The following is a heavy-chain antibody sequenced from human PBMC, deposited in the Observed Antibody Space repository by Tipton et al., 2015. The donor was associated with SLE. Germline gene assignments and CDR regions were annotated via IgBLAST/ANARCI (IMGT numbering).Heavy chain of an antibody. J-gene: IGHJ6*03. Sequence: GLVKPSETLSLTCTVSGGSISSYYWSWIRQPPGRGLEWIGYIYYSGSTNYNPSLKSRVTISVDTSKNQFSLKLSSVTAADTAVYYCARDFTVVRGMGYMDVWGKGTTVTVSS. D-gene: IGHD3-10*01. V-gene: IGHV4-59*12. CDR3: ARDFTVVRGMGYMDV. CDR2: IYYSGST. CDR1: GGSISSYY.